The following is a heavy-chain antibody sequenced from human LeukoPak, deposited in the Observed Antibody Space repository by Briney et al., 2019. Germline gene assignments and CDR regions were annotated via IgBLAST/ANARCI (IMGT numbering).Heavy chain of an antibody. J-gene: IGHJ4*02. D-gene: IGHD4-17*01. CDR2: VNHNGYT. Sequence: PSETLSLTCGVSGTSFTSYYWSWIRQTPGKGLEWIGEVNHNGYTNMNPSLKSRVTISVDTSKNQFSLMMTSATAADTAVYFCARMTTGHDYWGQGTLVTVSS. CDR3: ARMTTGHDY. CDR1: GTSFTSYY. V-gene: IGHV4-34*01.